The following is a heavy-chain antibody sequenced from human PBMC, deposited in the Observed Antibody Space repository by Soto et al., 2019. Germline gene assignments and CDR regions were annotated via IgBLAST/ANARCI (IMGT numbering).Heavy chain of an antibody. Sequence: DVQLLESGGDLAQPGGSLRLSCEASGFTFNNYAIAWVRQAPGKGLEWVSGITSSGAAYYADSVKGRFTISRDNSKNTLYLQMNSLRAEDTAVYYCAKGESSVSARVFDPWGQGTLVTVSS. CDR3: AKGESSVSARVFDP. CDR1: GFTFNNYA. D-gene: IGHD3-22*01. CDR2: ITSSGAA. V-gene: IGHV3-23*01. J-gene: IGHJ5*02.